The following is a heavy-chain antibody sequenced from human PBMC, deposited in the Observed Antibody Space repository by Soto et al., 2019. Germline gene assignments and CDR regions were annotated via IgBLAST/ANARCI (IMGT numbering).Heavy chain of an antibody. CDR2: TYYRSKWYN. D-gene: IGHD6-19*01. V-gene: IGHV6-1*01. J-gene: IGHJ4*02. CDR1: GDSVSSNSAA. CDR3: ARGGYSSGWSHCDY. Sequence: SQTLSLTCAISGDSVSSNSAAWNWIRQSPSRGLEWLGRTYYRSKWYNDYAVSVKSRITINPDTSKNQFSLQLNSVTAADTAVYYCARGGYSSGWSHCDYWGQGTLVTVSS.